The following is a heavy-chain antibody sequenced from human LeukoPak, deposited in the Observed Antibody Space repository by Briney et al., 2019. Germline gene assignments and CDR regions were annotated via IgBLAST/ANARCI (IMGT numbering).Heavy chain of an antibody. CDR2: ISGSGGST. Sequence: GGSLRLSCAASGFTFSSYAMSWVRQAPGKGLEWVPAISGSGGSTYYADSVKGRFTISRDNSKNTLYLQMNSLRAEDTAVYYCAKVPTRFLEWLFDYWGQGTLVTVSS. CDR1: GFTFSSYA. V-gene: IGHV3-23*01. CDR3: AKVPTRFLEWLFDY. J-gene: IGHJ4*02. D-gene: IGHD3-3*01.